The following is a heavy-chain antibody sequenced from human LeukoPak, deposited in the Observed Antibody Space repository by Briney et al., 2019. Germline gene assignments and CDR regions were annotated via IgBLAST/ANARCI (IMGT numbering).Heavy chain of an antibody. CDR1: GFTFSSYA. Sequence: PGGSLRLSCAASGFTFSSYAMTWVRQAPGKGLQWVSTISVSGENTYYADSVKGWFTISKAISKSTLYLQMNSLRDEDTALYYCAKGRCSGGSCYGRGFDYWGQGTLVTVSS. CDR3: AKGRCSGGSCYGRGFDY. D-gene: IGHD2-15*01. J-gene: IGHJ4*02. V-gene: IGHV3-23*01. CDR2: ISVSGENT.